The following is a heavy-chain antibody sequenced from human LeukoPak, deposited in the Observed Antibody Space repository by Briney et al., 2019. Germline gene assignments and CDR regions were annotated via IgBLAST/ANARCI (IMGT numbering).Heavy chain of an antibody. V-gene: IGHV1-18*01. D-gene: IGHD6-13*01. CDR1: GYTFNSYG. J-gene: IGHJ6*03. CDR3: AGSRTYYYYMDV. CDR2: IHTYNGHT. Sequence: ASVKVSCKSSGYTFNSYGITWVRQAPGQGLEWMGWIHTYNGHTNYAQKLQGRVTMTTDTSTSTAYMELRSLRSEDTAVYYCAGSRTYYYYMDVWGKGTTVTVSS.